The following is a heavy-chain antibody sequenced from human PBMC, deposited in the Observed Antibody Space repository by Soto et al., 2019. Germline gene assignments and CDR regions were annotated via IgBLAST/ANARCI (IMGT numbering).Heavy chain of an antibody. Sequence: QVQLVESGGGGVQPGRSLRLSCAASGFTFSSYGMHWVRQAPGKGLEWVAVISYDGSNKYYADSVKGRFTISRDNSKNTLYLKMNSLRAEDTAVYYCAREESVDYWGQGALVTVSS. CDR2: ISYDGSNK. V-gene: IGHV3-30*03. J-gene: IGHJ4*02. CDR3: AREESVDY. CDR1: GFTFSSYG. D-gene: IGHD3-10*01.